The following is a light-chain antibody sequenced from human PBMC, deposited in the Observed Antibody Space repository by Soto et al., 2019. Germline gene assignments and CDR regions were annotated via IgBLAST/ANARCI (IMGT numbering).Light chain of an antibody. Sequence: QSALTQPASVSGSPGQSITISCTGTSSDVGGYPYVSWYQQHPGKAPKFLIYEVTNRPSGVSDRFSGSKAGNTASLTISGLQAEDEADYYCFSYRSTSARLGFGTGTKLTV. CDR1: SSDVGGYPY. V-gene: IGLV2-14*03. CDR3: FSYRSTSARLG. CDR2: EVT. J-gene: IGLJ1*01.